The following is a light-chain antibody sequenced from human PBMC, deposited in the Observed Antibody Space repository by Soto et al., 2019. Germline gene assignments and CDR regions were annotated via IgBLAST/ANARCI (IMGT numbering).Light chain of an antibody. Sequence: QSVLTQHASVSGSPGQSITISCTGTSSDFGNYNLVSWYQQHPGKVPKLILFEVNKRPSGVSGRFSGSKSGNTASLTISGLQAEDEADYYCCSFTGSNTHVFGTGTKVTVL. J-gene: IGLJ1*01. CDR1: SSDFGNYNL. CDR3: CSFTGSNTHV. CDR2: EVN. V-gene: IGLV2-23*02.